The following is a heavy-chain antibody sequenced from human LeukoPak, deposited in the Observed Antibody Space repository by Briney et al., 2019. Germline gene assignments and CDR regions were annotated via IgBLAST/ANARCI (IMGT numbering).Heavy chain of an antibody. V-gene: IGHV1-69*04. D-gene: IGHD6-13*01. J-gene: IGHJ6*02. CDR2: IIPIFGIA. CDR3: ARDPDRQLPLYYYYYGMDV. CDR1: GGTFSSYA. Sequence: SVKVSCKASGGTFSSYAISWVRQAPGQGLEWMGRIIPIFGIANYAQKFQGRVTITADKSTSTAYMELSSLRSEDTAVYYCARDPDRQLPLYYYYYGMDVCGQGTTVTVSS.